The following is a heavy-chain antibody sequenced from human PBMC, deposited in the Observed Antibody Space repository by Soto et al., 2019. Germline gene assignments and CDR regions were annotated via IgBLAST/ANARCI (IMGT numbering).Heavy chain of an antibody. Sequence: EVQLVESGGGSVQPGGSLRLSCAGTGFTFSAYWMSWVRQAPGKGLEWVANIKEDGSAQYYVDSVKGRFTISRDNAKNSLYLQMNSLRAEDTAIYYCTRNEDWGQGTKVTVSS. CDR3: TRNED. CDR2: IKEDGSAQ. CDR1: GFTFSAYW. J-gene: IGHJ6*02. V-gene: IGHV3-7*05.